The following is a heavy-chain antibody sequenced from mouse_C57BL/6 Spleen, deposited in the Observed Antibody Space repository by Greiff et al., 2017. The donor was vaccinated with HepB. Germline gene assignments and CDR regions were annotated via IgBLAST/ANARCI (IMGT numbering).Heavy chain of an antibody. CDR3: ARKRASTTRFDY. Sequence: TFTADTSSNTAYMQLSSLTTEDSAIYYCARKRASTTRFDYWGQGTTLTVSS. J-gene: IGHJ2*01. D-gene: IGHD2-1*01. V-gene: IGHV1-9*01.